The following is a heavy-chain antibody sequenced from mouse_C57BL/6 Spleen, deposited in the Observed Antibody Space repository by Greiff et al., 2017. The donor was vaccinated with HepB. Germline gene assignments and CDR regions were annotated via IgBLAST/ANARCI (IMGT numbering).Heavy chain of an antibody. V-gene: IGHV1-50*01. J-gene: IGHJ2*01. CDR1: GYTFTSYW. CDR3: ARELRLKRAYYFDY. D-gene: IGHD3-2*02. CDR2: IDPSDSYT. Sequence: QVQLQQPGAELVQPGASVKLSCKASGYTFTSYWMQWVKQRPGQGLEWIGEIDPSDSYTNYNQTFKGKATLTVDTSSSTAYMQLSSLTSEDSAVYYWARELRLKRAYYFDYWGQGTTLTVSS.